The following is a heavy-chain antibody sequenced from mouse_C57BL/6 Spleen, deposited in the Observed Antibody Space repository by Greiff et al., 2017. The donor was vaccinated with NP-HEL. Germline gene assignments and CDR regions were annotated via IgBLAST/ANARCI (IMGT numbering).Heavy chain of an antibody. J-gene: IGHJ1*03. CDR3: ARRGYGSSYDWYFDV. Sequence: QVQLQQPGAELVRPGTSVKLSCKASGYTFTSYWMHWVKQRPGQGLEWIGVIDPSDSYTNYNQKFKGKATLTVDTSSSTAYMQLSSLTSEDSAVYYGARRGYGSSYDWYFDVWGTGTTVTVSS. CDR2: IDPSDSYT. D-gene: IGHD1-1*01. V-gene: IGHV1-59*01. CDR1: GYTFTSYW.